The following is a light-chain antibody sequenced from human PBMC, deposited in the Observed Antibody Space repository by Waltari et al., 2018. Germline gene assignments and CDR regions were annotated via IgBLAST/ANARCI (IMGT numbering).Light chain of an antibody. Sequence: QSVLTQPPSASGPPGQRVTISCSGSSSNIGSNYVYWYQQFPGTTPKLLIYKNNQRPSGVPDRFSGSKSGTAASLAISGLRSEDEADYYCAAWDDSLSGPVFGGGTKLTVL. V-gene: IGLV1-47*01. J-gene: IGLJ2*01. CDR1: SSNIGSNY. CDR2: KNN. CDR3: AAWDDSLSGPV.